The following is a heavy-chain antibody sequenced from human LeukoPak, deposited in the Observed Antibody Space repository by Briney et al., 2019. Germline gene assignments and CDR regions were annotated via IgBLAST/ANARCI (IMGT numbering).Heavy chain of an antibody. CDR1: GLTFSNYA. Sequence: GSLRLSCAASGLTFSNYAMNWVRQAPGKGLEGIGNIFYSGSTYYSPSLKSRVTISVDTSNNQFSLKLSSVTAADTAVYYCAGYSHYDYYFEYWGQGTLVTVSS. V-gene: IGHV4-38-2*01. D-gene: IGHD4-11*01. J-gene: IGHJ4*02. CDR3: AGYSHYDYYFEY. CDR2: IFYSGST.